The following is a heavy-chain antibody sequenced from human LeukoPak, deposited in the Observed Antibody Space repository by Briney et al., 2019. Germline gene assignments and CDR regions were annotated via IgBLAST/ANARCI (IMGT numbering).Heavy chain of an antibody. V-gene: IGHV1-69*05. J-gene: IGHJ4*02. CDR3: ARVGMISSPGFDY. CDR2: IIPIFGTA. CDR1: GGTFSSYA. Sequence: SVKVSCKASGGTFSSYAISWVRQAPGQGLEWMGGIIPIFGTANYAQKFQGRVTITTDESTSTAHMELSSLRSEDTAMYYCARVGMISSPGFDYWGQGTLVTVSS. D-gene: IGHD3-22*01.